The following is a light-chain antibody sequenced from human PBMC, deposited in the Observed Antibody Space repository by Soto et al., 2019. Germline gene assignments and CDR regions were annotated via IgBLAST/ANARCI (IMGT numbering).Light chain of an antibody. Sequence: DIQMTQSPSTLSASVGDRATITCRASQSISSWLAWYQQKPGKAPKLLIYKASSFESGVPSRFSGSGSGTDFTLTISSLQPDDFATYYCQQYNSYSPMYTFGQGTKLEIK. CDR2: KAS. CDR3: QQYNSYSPMYT. CDR1: QSISSW. V-gene: IGKV1-5*03. J-gene: IGKJ2*01.